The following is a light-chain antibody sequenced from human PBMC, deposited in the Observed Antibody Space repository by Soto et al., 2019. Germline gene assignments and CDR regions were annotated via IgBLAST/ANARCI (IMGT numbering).Light chain of an antibody. CDR1: SSNIGAGYD. CDR2: GNS. Sequence: QSALPQPASVSGAPGQRVTISCTGSSSNIGAGYDVHWYQQLPGTAPKLLIYGNSNRPSGVPDRFSGSKSGTSASLAITGLQAEDEADYYCQSYDSSLSGVFGTGTKVTVL. V-gene: IGLV1-40*01. J-gene: IGLJ1*01. CDR3: QSYDSSLSGV.